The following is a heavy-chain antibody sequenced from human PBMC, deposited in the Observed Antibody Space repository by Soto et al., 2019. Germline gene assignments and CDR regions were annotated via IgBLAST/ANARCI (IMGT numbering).Heavy chain of an antibody. D-gene: IGHD4-17*01. V-gene: IGHV1-46*01. J-gene: IGHJ3*01. CDR1: GYTFTSYY. Sequence: ASVKVSCKASGYTFTSYYIYWVRQAPGQGLEWMGIINPSCGSTSYAQKFQGRVTMTRDTSTSTVYMELSSLRSEDTAVYYCARGVTTVLSGAFDLWGQGTMVTV. CDR3: ARGVTTVLSGAFDL. CDR2: INPSCGST.